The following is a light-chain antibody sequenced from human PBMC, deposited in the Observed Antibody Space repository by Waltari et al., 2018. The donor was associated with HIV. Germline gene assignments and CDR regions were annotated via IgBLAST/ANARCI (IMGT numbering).Light chain of an antibody. J-gene: IGKJ2*01. V-gene: IGKV3-15*01. CDR1: QSVSSN. CDR3: QQYNNWPPLMYT. CDR2: GAS. Sequence: EIVMTQSPATLSVSPGERATLSCRASQSVSSNLAWYQRKPGQAPRLLIYGASTRATGIPARFSGSGSGTEFTLTISSLQSEDFAVYYCQQYNNWPPLMYTFGQGTKLEIK.